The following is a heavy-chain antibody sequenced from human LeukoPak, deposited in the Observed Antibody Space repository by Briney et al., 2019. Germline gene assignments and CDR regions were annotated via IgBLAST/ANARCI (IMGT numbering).Heavy chain of an antibody. V-gene: IGHV3-23*01. J-gene: IGHJ5*02. CDR3: AKANVVAAMADWFDP. Sequence: GGSLRLSCAASGFIFSNYGMNWVRQAPGKGLEWVSAISGSGGSTYYADSVKGRFTISRDNSKNTLYLQMNSLRAEDTAVYYCAKANVVAAMADWFDPWGQGTLVTVSS. D-gene: IGHD2-15*01. CDR2: ISGSGGST. CDR1: GFIFSNYG.